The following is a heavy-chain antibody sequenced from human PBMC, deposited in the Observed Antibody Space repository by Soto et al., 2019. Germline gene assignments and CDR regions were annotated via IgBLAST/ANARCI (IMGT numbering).Heavy chain of an antibody. CDR2: ISGSGGST. Sequence: GGSLRLSCAASGFTFSSYAMSWVRQAPGKGLEWVSAISGSGGSTYYADSVKGRFTISRDNSKNTLYLQMNSLRAEDTAVYYCALYRSSGSYYSYYYYGMDVWGQGTTVTVS. CDR1: GFTFSSYA. V-gene: IGHV3-23*01. CDR3: ALYRSSGSYYSYYYYGMDV. D-gene: IGHD1-26*01. J-gene: IGHJ6*02.